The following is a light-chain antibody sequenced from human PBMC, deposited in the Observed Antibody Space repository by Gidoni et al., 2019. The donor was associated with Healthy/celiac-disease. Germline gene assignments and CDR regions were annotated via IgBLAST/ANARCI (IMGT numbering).Light chain of an antibody. V-gene: IGKV4-1*01. CDR1: QSVLYSSNNKNY. Sequence: DIVMTQSPASLAVSLVERATINCKPSQSVLYSSNNKNYLAWYQQKPGQPPKLLIYWASTRESGVPDRFSGSGSGTDFTLTISSLQAEDVAVYYCQQYYSTPWTFGQGTKVEIK. CDR3: QQYYSTPWT. J-gene: IGKJ1*01. CDR2: WAS.